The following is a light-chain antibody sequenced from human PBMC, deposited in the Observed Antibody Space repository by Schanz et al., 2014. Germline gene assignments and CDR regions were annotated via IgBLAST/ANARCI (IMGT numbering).Light chain of an antibody. CDR1: QDIGND. CDR2: ATS. V-gene: IGKV1-6*01. CDR3: QQTYSTPWA. J-gene: IGKJ1*01. Sequence: AIQMTQSPSSLSASVGDRLTITCRASQDIGNDLGWYQQKPGKAPKLLIYATSSLQSGVPSRFSGSGSGTDFTLTISSLQPEDFATYYCQQTYSTPWAFGQGTKVEIK.